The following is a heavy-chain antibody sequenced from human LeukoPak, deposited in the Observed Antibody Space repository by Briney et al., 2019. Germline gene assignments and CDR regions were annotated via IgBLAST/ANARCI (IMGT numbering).Heavy chain of an antibody. D-gene: IGHD3-16*02. CDR3: ARARGDSYVWGSYRLGVFDI. CDR1: GVSISSFY. CDR2: INYSGST. J-gene: IGHJ3*02. Sequence: PSETLSRTATVSGVSISSFYWGWIGPPPGQGLEWIGYINYSGSTNYNPSLKSRVTISVDTSKNQFSLQLSSVTAADTAVYYCARARGDSYVWGSYRLGVFDIWGQGTMVTVSS. V-gene: IGHV4-59*01.